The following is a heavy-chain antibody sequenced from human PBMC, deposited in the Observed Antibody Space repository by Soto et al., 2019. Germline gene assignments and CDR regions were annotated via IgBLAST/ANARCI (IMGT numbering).Heavy chain of an antibody. CDR3: ARGSTAIATRWFDA. D-gene: IGHD1-1*01. V-gene: IGHV4-34*01. J-gene: IGHJ5*02. Sequence: SDTLSLTRAVFGGSFIDSYWSWIRQSPEKGLEWIGEITNSGSTYYNPSLKSRVTISGDTSKNQFSLEVRSVTAADTAVYFCARGSTAIATRWFDAWGQGTLVTVSS. CDR1: GGSFIDSY. CDR2: ITNSGST.